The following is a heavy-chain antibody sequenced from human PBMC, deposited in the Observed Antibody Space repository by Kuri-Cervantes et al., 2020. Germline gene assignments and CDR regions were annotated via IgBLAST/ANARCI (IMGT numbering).Heavy chain of an antibody. CDR1: GGSIGSVDYY. D-gene: IGHD5-24*01. CDR2: IYYSGST. J-gene: IGHJ4*02. Sequence: SCTFSGGSIGSVDYYWTCIRQPPGKGLDCIGYIYYSGSTYYTPSLKSRVTIAVDTSKNQFSLKLSSVTAADTAVYYCASTLALTMAGRPIDYWGQGTLVTVSS. CDR3: ASTLALTMAGRPIDY. V-gene: IGHV4-30-4*01.